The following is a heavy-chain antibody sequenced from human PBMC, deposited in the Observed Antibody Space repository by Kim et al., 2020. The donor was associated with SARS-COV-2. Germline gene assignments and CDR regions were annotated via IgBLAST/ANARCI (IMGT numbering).Heavy chain of an antibody. CDR3: ARPMTTVVTSKGGDY. J-gene: IGHJ4*02. Sequence: SVKSRLTNSRNNAKNSLYLQMNSLRAEDTAVYYCARPMTTVVTSKGGDYWGQGTLVTVSS. D-gene: IGHD4-17*01. V-gene: IGHV3-11*01.